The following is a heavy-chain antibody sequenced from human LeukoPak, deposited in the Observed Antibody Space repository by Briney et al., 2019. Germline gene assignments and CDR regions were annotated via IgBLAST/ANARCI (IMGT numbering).Heavy chain of an antibody. Sequence: EASVKVSCKASGGTFSSYAISWVRQAPGQGLEWMGRIIPILGIANYAQKFQGRVTITADESTSTAYMELSSLRAEDTAVYYCAKASGSGSPRADAFDIWGQGTMVTVSS. CDR3: AKASGSGSPRADAFDI. V-gene: IGHV1-69*04. CDR1: GGTFSSYA. D-gene: IGHD3-10*01. CDR2: IIPILGIA. J-gene: IGHJ3*02.